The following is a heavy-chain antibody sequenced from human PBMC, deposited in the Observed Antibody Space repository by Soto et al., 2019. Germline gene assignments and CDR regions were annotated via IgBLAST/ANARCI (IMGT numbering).Heavy chain of an antibody. D-gene: IGHD3-16*02. CDR3: VRGSPYDYVWGSYRYNWFDP. CDR2: IYYSGST. V-gene: IGHV4-59*01. J-gene: IGHJ5*02. CDR1: GGSISSYY. Sequence: SETLSLTCTVSGGSISSYYWSWIRQPPGKGLEWIGYIYYSGSTNYNPSLKSRVTISVDTSKNQFSLKLSSVTAADTAVYYCVRGSPYDYVWGSYRYNWFDPWGQGTLVTVSS.